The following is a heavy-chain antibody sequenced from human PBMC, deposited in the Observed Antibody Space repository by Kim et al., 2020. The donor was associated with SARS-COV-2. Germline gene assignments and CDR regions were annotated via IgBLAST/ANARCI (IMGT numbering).Heavy chain of an antibody. V-gene: IGHV4-34*01. CDR1: GGSFSGYY. J-gene: IGHJ4*02. D-gene: IGHD4-17*01. CDR2: INHSGST. Sequence: SETLSLTCAVYGGSFSGYYWSWIRQPPGKGLEWIGEINHSGSTNYNPSLKSRVTISVDTSKNQFSLKLSSVTAADTAVYYCARGDYGGNSFYWGQGTLVTVSS. CDR3: ARGDYGGNSFY.